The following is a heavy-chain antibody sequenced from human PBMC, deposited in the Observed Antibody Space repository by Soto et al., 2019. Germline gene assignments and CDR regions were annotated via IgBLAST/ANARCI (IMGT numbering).Heavy chain of an antibody. J-gene: IGHJ4*02. CDR2: IYHSGST. Sequence: PPGKGLEWIGSIYHSGSTYYNPSLKSRVTISVDTSKNQFSLKLSSVTAADTAVYYCARDMTLSIAAAGSFDYWGQGTLVTVSS. CDR3: ARDMTLSIAAAGSFDY. V-gene: IGHV4-38-2*02. D-gene: IGHD6-13*01.